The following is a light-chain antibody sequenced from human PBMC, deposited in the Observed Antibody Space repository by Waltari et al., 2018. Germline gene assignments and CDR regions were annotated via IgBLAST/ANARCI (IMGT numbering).Light chain of an antibody. Sequence: DIVMTQSPDSLAVYLGERATINCKSSPSVLYSSNSKNYLAWYQQKPGQPPKLLIYWASTRESGVPDRFSGSGSGTDFTLTISSLQAEDVAVYYCQQHCDSPWTFGQGTKVEIK. CDR3: QQHCDSPWT. J-gene: IGKJ1*01. CDR2: WAS. CDR1: PSVLYSSNSKNY. V-gene: IGKV4-1*01.